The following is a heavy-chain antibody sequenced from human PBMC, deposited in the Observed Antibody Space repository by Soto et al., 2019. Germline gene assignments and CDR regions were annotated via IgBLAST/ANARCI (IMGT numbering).Heavy chain of an antibody. CDR1: GFTFDDYT. CDR2: ISWNSGSI. J-gene: IGHJ4*02. CDR3: AKDSDYYGSGSKMGYFDY. D-gene: IGHD3-10*01. Sequence: EVQLVESGGVVVQPGGSLRLSCAASGFTFDDYTMHWVRQAPGKGLEWVSGISWNSGSIGYADSVKGRFTISRDNAKNSLYLQMNSLRAEDTALYYCAKDSDYYGSGSKMGYFDYWGQGTLVTVSS. V-gene: IGHV3-9*01.